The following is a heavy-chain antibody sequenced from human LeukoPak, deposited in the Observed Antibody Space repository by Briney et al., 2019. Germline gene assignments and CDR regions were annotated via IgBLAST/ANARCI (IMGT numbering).Heavy chain of an antibody. D-gene: IGHD1-14*01. V-gene: IGHV3-30*02. CDR2: IRYDGSNK. CDR1: GFTFSSYG. J-gene: IGHJ6*03. Sequence: GGSLRLSCAASGFTFSSYGMHWVRQAPGKGLEWVAFIRYDGSNKYYADSVKGRFTISRDNSKNTLYLQMNSLRAEDTAVYYCARDVSGPAAGYYYYMDVWGKGTTVTVSS. CDR3: ARDVSGPAAGYYYYMDV.